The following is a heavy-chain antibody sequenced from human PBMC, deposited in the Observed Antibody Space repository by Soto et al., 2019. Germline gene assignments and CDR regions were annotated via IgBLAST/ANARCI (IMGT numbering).Heavy chain of an antibody. CDR1: GGSISSGGYY. CDR3: ARGMYYYDSSGYYYPLNWFDP. V-gene: IGHV4-31*03. Sequence: PWETLSLTCTVSGGSISSGGYYWSWIRQHPGKGLEWIGYIYYSGSTYYNPSLKSRVTISVDTSKNQFSLKLSSVTAADTAVYYCARGMYYYDSSGYYYPLNWFDPWGQGTLVTVSS. J-gene: IGHJ5*02. CDR2: IYYSGST. D-gene: IGHD3-22*01.